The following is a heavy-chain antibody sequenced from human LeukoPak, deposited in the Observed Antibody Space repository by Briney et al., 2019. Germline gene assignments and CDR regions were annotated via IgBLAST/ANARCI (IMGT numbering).Heavy chain of an antibody. J-gene: IGHJ1*01. CDR2: INWNGGST. CDR1: GFTFDDYG. D-gene: IGHD3-22*01. Sequence: GGSLRLSCAASGFTFDDYGMSWVRQAPGKGLEWVSGINWNGGSTGCADSVKGRFTISRDNAKNSLYLQMNSLRAEDTALYYCARDRRYYYDSSGYPEYFQHWGQGTLVTVSS. CDR3: ARDRRYYYDSSGYPEYFQH. V-gene: IGHV3-20*04.